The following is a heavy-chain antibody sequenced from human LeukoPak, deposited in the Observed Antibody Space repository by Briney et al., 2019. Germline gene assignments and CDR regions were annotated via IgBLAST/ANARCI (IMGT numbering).Heavy chain of an antibody. CDR3: ARDPAGFDVPSNFIAT. D-gene: IGHD6-25*01. CDR2: ISHAGTT. J-gene: IGHJ1*01. CDR1: GASITGGFSA. Sequence: SETLSLTCTVSGASITGGFSAWGWVRQPPGKALEWIGTISHAGTTFLNPSLKSRVTISVDAAKSHVALGLTSVTAADSATYFCARDPAGFDVPSNFIATWDQAILVT. V-gene: IGHV4-39*02.